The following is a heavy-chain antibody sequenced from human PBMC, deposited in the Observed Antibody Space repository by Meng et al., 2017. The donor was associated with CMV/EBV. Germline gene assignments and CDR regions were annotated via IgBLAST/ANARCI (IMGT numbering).Heavy chain of an antibody. CDR2: IYYSGST. J-gene: IGHJ4*02. CDR3: ARYYYDSSGYFDY. D-gene: IGHD3-22*01. V-gene: IGHV4-39*07. Sequence: RPLPGSGSGLLELAETLSLSCTGSGGSISSSSSYCGWTREPPGKGLECIGSIYYSGSTYYNPSLKSRVTISVDTSKNQFSLKLSSVTAADTAVYYCARYYYDSSGYFDYWGQGTLVTVSS. CDR1: GGSISSSSSY.